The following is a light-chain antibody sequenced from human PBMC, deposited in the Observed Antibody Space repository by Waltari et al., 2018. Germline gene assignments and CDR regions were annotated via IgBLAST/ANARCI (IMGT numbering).Light chain of an antibody. J-gene: IGKJ2*01. CDR3: QQRNTYPFT. CDR2: STS. CDR1: QDIKNA. V-gene: IGKV1-17*01. Sequence: DIQMTQSPSSLSASVGDKVTVSCRASQDIKNALAWYQQRPGKAPNLLIYSTSILQTGIPSSFNGSGSGTDFTLTIGSLQPEDFGTYYCQQRNTYPFTFGQGTKVEIK.